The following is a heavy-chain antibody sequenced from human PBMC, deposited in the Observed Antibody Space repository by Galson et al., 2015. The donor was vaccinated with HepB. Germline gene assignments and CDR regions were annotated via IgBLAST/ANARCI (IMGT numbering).Heavy chain of an antibody. V-gene: IGHV3-7*01. CDR3: VTDYIGF. CDR1: GLTFSDYW. CDR2: INKDGNEE. J-gene: IGHJ4*02. Sequence: SLRLSCATSGLTFSDYWMSWVRQTPGEGLEWVANINKDGNEEYYVDSVKGRFTISRDNAKNSLYLQMNSLRVEDTAVYSCVTDYIGFWGQGTLVTVSS.